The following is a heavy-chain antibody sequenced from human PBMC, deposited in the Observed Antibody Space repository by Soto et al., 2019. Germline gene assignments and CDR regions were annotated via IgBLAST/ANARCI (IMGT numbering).Heavy chain of an antibody. CDR3: AKDQGVVVPAARDYYYYMDV. CDR1: GFTFSSYG. Sequence: PGGSLRLSCAASGFTFSSYGMSWVRQAPGKGLEWVSSITDSGGSTYYADSVKGRFTISRDTSKNTLYLQMNSLRAEDTAVYYCAKDQGVVVPAARDYYYYMDVWGKGTTVTVSS. D-gene: IGHD2-2*01. CDR2: ITDSGGST. V-gene: IGHV3-23*01. J-gene: IGHJ6*03.